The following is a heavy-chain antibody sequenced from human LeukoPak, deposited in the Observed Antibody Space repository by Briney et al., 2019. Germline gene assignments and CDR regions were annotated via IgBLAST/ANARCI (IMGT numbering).Heavy chain of an antibody. CDR2: ISSNGGST. Sequence: EGSLRLSCAASGFTFSSYAMHWVRQAPGKGLEYVSAISSNGGSTYYANSVKGRFTISRDNSKNTLYLQMGSLRAEDMAVYYCARGGIQLWFPDAFDIWGQGTMVTVSS. D-gene: IGHD5-18*01. V-gene: IGHV3-64*01. CDR1: GFTFSSYA. CDR3: ARGGIQLWFPDAFDI. J-gene: IGHJ3*02.